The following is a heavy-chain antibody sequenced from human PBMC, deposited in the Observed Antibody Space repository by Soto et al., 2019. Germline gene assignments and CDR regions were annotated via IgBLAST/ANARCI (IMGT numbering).Heavy chain of an antibody. CDR3: ASHFTGVRVLGTAPPGGDNYGWDV. CDR1: GGTFSRYT. J-gene: IGHJ6*02. V-gene: IGHV1-69*02. Sequence: QVQLVQSGAEVKKPGSSVKVSCKASGGTFSRYTFTWVRQAPGQGLEWMGRIIPILDIPNYAQNFQGRVTITADKSASTAYMELSSLRSDDTAVYYGASHFTGVRVLGTAPPGGDNYGWDVWGQGTTVTVSS. D-gene: IGHD2-21*02. CDR2: IIPILDIP.